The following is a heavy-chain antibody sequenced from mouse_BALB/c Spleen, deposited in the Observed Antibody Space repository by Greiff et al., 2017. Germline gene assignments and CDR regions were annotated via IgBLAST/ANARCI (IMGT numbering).Heavy chain of an antibody. D-gene: IGHD1-1*01. CDR2: ISYSGST. Sequence: EVQLQESGPGLVKPSQSLSLTCTVTGYSITSDYAWNWIRQFPGNKLEWMGYISYSGSTSYNPSLNSRSPITRDPSTNPFFLQLKSVTPEDTATYYCARSTTVGEDWYFDGWGAGTTVTVAS. CDR1: GYSITSDYA. J-gene: IGHJ1*01. CDR3: ARSTTVGEDWYFDG. V-gene: IGHV3-2*02.